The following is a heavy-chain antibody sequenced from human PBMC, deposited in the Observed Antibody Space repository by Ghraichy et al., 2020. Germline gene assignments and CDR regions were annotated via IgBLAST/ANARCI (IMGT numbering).Heavy chain of an antibody. CDR2: IKTDGSKI. J-gene: IGHJ4*02. CDR3: ARDPVAGNEEGY. V-gene: IGHV3-7*03. Sequence: GEALNISCAVSGFPFSTYWMSWVRQPPGKGLDWVALIKTDGSKIYYADSVKGRFIISRDNTKNSLFLQMNSLRAEDTAVYYCARDPVAGNEEGYWGQGTLVTVSS. D-gene: IGHD6-19*01. CDR1: GFPFSTYW.